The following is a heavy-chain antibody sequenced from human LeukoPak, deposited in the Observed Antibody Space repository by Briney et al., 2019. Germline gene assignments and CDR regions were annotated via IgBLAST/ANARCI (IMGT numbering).Heavy chain of an antibody. CDR2: IWYDGSNK. V-gene: IGHV3-33*01. Sequence: QPGRSLRLSCAASGFTFSSYGMHWVRQAPGKGLEWVAVIWYDGSNKYYADSVKGRFTISRDNSKNTLHLQMNSLRAEDTAVYYCARGQLYYYDSSGYSYWGQGTLVTVSS. J-gene: IGHJ4*02. CDR1: GFTFSSYG. CDR3: ARGQLYYYDSSGYSY. D-gene: IGHD3-22*01.